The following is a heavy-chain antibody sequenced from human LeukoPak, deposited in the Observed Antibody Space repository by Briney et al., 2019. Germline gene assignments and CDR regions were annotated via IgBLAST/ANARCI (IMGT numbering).Heavy chain of an antibody. D-gene: IGHD3-9*01. J-gene: IGHJ5*02. CDR2: INHSGST. Sequence: SETLSLTCAVYGGSFSGYYWSWIRQLPGKGLEWIGEINHSGSTNYNPSLKSRVTISVDTSKNQFSLKLSSVTAADTAVYYCARGLEPNYDILSGYVWFDPWGQGTLVTVSS. CDR1: GGSFSGYY. V-gene: IGHV4-34*01. CDR3: ARGLEPNYDILSGYVWFDP.